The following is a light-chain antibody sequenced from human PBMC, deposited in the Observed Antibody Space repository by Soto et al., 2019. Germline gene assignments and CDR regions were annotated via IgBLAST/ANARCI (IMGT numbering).Light chain of an antibody. CDR2: EVS. CDR3: TSYTTSSTHGV. J-gene: IGLJ3*02. V-gene: IGLV2-14*01. Sequence: QSALPQPASVSGSPGQSITISCTGTSSDVGGYNYVSWYQQHPGKAPKLMIYEVSNRPSGVSNRFSGSKSGNTASLTISGLQAEEEADYYCTSYTTSSTHGVFGGGTKLTVL. CDR1: SSDVGGYNY.